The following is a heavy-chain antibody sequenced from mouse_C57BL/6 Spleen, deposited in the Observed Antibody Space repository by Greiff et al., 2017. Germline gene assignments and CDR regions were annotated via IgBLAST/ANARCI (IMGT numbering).Heavy chain of an antibody. CDR2: IDPSDSYT. J-gene: IGHJ4*01. Sequence: QVQLQQPGAELVRPGTSVKLSCKASGYTFTSYWMHWVKQRPGQGLEWIGVIDPSDSYTNYNQKFKGKATLTVDKSSSTAYMQLSSLTSEDSAVYYCARSHYDGLGAMDYWGQGTSVTVSS. CDR1: GYTFTSYW. CDR3: ARSHYDGLGAMDY. D-gene: IGHD2-3*01. V-gene: IGHV1-59*01.